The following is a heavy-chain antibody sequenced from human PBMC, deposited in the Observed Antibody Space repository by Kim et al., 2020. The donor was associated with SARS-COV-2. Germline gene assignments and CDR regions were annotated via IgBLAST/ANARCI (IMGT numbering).Heavy chain of an antibody. Sequence: GGSLRLSCAASGFTFSSYAMHWVRQAPGKGLEWVAVISYDGSNKYYADSVKGRFTISRDNSKNTLYLQMNSLRAEDTAVYYCAREYLSPELYDFWSGYFHPYYYYGMDVWGQGTTVTVSS. D-gene: IGHD3-3*01. V-gene: IGHV3-30-3*01. J-gene: IGHJ6*02. CDR3: AREYLSPELYDFWSGYFHPYYYYGMDV. CDR1: GFTFSSYA. CDR2: ISYDGSNK.